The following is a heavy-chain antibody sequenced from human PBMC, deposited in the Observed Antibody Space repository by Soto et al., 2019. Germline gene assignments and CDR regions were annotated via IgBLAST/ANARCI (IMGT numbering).Heavy chain of an antibody. J-gene: IGHJ4*02. CDR3: ATAKFWSGYYTYPNYDY. D-gene: IGHD3-3*01. Sequence: ASVKGSCKTSGFTFTSYCMHWVRQAPGQGLEWMGIINPSGGGTSYAQKFQGRVTMTEDTSTDTAYMELSSLRSEDTAVYYCATAKFWSGYYTYPNYDYWGQGTLVTVSS. CDR2: INPSGGGT. CDR1: GFTFTSYC. V-gene: IGHV1-46*01.